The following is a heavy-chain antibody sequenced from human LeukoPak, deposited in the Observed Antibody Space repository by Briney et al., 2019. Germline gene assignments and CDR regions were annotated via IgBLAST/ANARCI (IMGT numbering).Heavy chain of an antibody. J-gene: IGHJ5*02. D-gene: IGHD3-16*02. CDR1: GYSFTNHY. V-gene: IGHV1-46*01. CDR2: INPSGSST. CDR3: ARDNSVGDIAWWFDP. Sequence: ALVKVSCKASGYSFTNHYMHWVRQAPGQGLEWLGLINPSGSSTLYAQKFQGRVTMTRDMSTTTDYMELSSLRSEDTAVYYCARDNSVGDIAWWFDPWGQGTLVTVSS.